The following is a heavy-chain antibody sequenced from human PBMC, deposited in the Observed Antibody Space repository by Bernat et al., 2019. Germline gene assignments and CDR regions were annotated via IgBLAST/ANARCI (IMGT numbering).Heavy chain of an antibody. V-gene: IGHV3-30*03. D-gene: IGHD5-18*01. CDR2: ISYDGSNK. Sequence: QVQLVESGGGVVQPGRSLRLSCAASGFTFSSYGMHWVRQAPGKGLEWVAVISYDGSNKYYADSVKGRFTISRDNSKNTLYLQMNSLRAEDTAVYYCARVDTAMGLNYYGMDVWGQGTTVTVSS. J-gene: IGHJ6*02. CDR3: ARVDTAMGLNYYGMDV. CDR1: GFTFSSYG.